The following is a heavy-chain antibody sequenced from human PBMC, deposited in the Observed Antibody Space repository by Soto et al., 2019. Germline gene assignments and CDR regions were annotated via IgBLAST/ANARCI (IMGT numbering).Heavy chain of an antibody. V-gene: IGHV1-69*06. CDR1: GGTFSSYA. CDR2: IIPIFGTA. D-gene: IGHD2-2*01. Sequence: SVKVSCKASGGTFSSYAISWVRQAPGQGLEWMGGIIPIFGTANYAQKFQGRVTITADKSTSTAYMELSSLRSEDTAVYYCARDTSPTRNFDYWGQGTLVTVSS. J-gene: IGHJ4*02. CDR3: ARDTSPTRNFDY.